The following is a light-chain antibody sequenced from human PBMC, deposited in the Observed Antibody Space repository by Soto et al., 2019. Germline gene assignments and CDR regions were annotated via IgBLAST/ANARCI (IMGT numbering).Light chain of an antibody. CDR1: QSVSSSY. Sequence: EIVLTQSPGTLSLSPGERATLSCRASQSVSSSYLAWYQQKPGQATRLLIYGASSRATGIPDRFSGGGSGKDFPLTISRLEHEDFAVYYCQQYGSSPFTFGPGTKVDIK. CDR2: GAS. V-gene: IGKV3-20*01. CDR3: QQYGSSPFT. J-gene: IGKJ3*01.